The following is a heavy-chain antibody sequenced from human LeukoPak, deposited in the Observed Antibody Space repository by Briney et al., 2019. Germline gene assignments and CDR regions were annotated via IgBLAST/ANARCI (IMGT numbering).Heavy chain of an antibody. J-gene: IGHJ4*02. CDR3: ARSPDYDYVWGSYRYDY. D-gene: IGHD3-16*02. CDR1: GGSISSYY. V-gene: IGHV4-4*07. Sequence: SETLSLTCTVSGGSISSYYWSWIRQPAGKGLEWIGRIYTSGSTNYNPSLKSRVTMSVDTSKNQFSLKLGSVTAADTAVYYCARSPDYDYVWGSYRYDYWGQGTLVTVSS. CDR2: IYTSGST.